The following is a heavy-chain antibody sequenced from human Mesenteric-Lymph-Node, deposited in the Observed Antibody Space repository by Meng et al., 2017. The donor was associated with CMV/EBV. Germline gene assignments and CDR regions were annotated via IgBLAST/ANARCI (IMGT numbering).Heavy chain of an antibody. CDR2: INHSGST. CDR3: ARVRGYCATTNCYTWFDP. CDR1: SCSGYF. D-gene: IGHD2-2*02. V-gene: IGHV4-34*01. Sequence: SCSGYFWSWIRQPPGKGLEWIGEINHSGSTNYNPSLKGRVTISVDTSKNQFSLKLSSVTAADTAVYYCARVRGYCATTNCYTWFDPWGQGTLVTVSS. J-gene: IGHJ5*02.